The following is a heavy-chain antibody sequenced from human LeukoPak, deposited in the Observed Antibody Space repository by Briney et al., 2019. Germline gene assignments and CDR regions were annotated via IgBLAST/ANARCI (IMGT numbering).Heavy chain of an antibody. V-gene: IGHV4-30-2*01. CDR2: IYHSGST. J-gene: IGHJ6*02. Sequence: PSETLSLTCTVSGGSISSGGYYWSWIRQPPGKGLEWIGYIYHSGSTYYNPSLKSRVTISVDTSKNQFSLKLSSVTAADTAVYYCARLGEKSGYDFDYYYYYGMDVWGQGTTVTVSS. CDR3: ARLGEKSGYDFDYYYYYGMDV. D-gene: IGHD5-12*01. CDR1: GGSISSGGYY.